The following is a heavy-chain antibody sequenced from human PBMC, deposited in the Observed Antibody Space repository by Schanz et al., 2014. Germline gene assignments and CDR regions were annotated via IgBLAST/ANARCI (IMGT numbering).Heavy chain of an antibody. D-gene: IGHD5-18*01. CDR1: GGTFSSYT. J-gene: IGHJ6*02. V-gene: IGHV1-69*02. CDR2: IVPIAGIT. Sequence: QVQLVQSGAEVKKPGSSVKVSCKASGGTFSSYTISWVRQAPGQGLEWMGRIVPIAGITNYAQRFQGRVTITADKSSDTAYMELSSLRSDDTAVYYCARGPSQGYSYGHNIGAYYYGMDVWGQGTTVTVSS. CDR3: ARGPSQGYSYGHNIGAYYYGMDV.